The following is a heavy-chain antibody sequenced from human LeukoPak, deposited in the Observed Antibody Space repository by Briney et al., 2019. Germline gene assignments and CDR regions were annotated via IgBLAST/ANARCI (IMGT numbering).Heavy chain of an antibody. Sequence: SETLSLTCTVSGGSMSGHWWSWTRQSPGKGLEWIAEIHNSGTTNYNPSLNSRVTISEDASKNQFYLNLSSVPAADTAVYYCARRYYYNLGSFPFDFWGQGTLVTVSS. CDR2: IHNSGTT. CDR1: GGSMSGHW. V-gene: IGHV4-59*11. J-gene: IGHJ4*02. CDR3: ARRYYYNLGSFPFDF. D-gene: IGHD3-10*01.